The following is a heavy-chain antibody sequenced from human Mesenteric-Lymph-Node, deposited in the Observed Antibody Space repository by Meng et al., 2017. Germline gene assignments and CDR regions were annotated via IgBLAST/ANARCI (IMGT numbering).Heavy chain of an antibody. Sequence: GESPKISCAASGFTFSSYWMSWVRQAPGKGLEWVANIKQDGSEKYYVDSVKGRFTISRDNAKNSLYLQMNSLRAEDTAVYYCAREDIVVVPAAEYYYGMDVWGQGTTVTVSS. V-gene: IGHV3-7*01. CDR3: AREDIVVVPAAEYYYGMDV. J-gene: IGHJ6*02. CDR2: IKQDGSEK. D-gene: IGHD2-2*01. CDR1: GFTFSSYW.